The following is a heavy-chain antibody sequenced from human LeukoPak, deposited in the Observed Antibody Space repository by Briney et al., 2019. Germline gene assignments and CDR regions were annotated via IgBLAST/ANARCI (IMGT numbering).Heavy chain of an antibody. CDR3: ARGSSTSLDAFDI. D-gene: IGHD2-2*01. CDR2: IYTSGST. J-gene: IGHJ3*02. Sequence: PSETLSLTCTVSGGSITSSSFYWGWIRQPPGKGLEWIGRIYTSGSTNYNPSLKSRVTISVDTSKNQFSLKLSSVTAADTAVYYCARGSSTSLDAFDIWGQGTMVTVSS. V-gene: IGHV4-61*02. CDR1: GGSITSSSFY.